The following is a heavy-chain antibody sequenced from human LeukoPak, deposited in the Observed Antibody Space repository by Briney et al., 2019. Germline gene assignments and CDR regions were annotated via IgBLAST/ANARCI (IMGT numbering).Heavy chain of an antibody. Sequence: GGSLRLSCAASGFTFSSYAMHWVRQAPGKGLEWVAVISYDGSNKYYADSVKGRFTISRDNSKNTLYLQMNSLRAEDTAVYYCARDLRVTSWRIYYYYGMDVWGQGTTVTVSS. CDR1: GFTFSSYA. D-gene: IGHD4-11*01. CDR3: ARDLRVTSWRIYYYYGMDV. CDR2: ISYDGSNK. J-gene: IGHJ6*02. V-gene: IGHV3-30*04.